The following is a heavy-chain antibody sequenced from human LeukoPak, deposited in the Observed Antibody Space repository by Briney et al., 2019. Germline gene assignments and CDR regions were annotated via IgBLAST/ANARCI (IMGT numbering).Heavy chain of an antibody. J-gene: IGHJ3*02. CDR2: IYSSGST. CDR3: ARQAYDTGYDAFDI. Sequence: PSETLSLTCTVSGGSISSYYWSWIRQPAGKGLEWIGRIYSSGSTNYNPSLTSRVTMSVETSKNQFSLKLSSVTAADTAVYYCARQAYDTGYDAFDIWGQGTMVTVSS. V-gene: IGHV4-4*07. D-gene: IGHD3-22*01. CDR1: GGSISSYY.